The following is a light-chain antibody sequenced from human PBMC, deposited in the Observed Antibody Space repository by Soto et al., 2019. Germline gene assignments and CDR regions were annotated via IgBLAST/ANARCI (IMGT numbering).Light chain of an antibody. V-gene: IGKV1-5*01. CDR3: QQYNSYWT. CDR1: QSISNW. Sequence: DIHMTQSPSTLPASVGDRVTITCRASQSISNWLAWYQQKPGKAPKLLIYDASSLESGVPSRFSGSGSGTEFTLTISSLQPDDFATYYCQQYNSYWTFGQGTKVDIK. CDR2: DAS. J-gene: IGKJ1*01.